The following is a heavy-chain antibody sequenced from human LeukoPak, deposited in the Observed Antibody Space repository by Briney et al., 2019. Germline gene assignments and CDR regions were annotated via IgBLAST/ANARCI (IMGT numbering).Heavy chain of an antibody. V-gene: IGHV1-69*04. CDR3: ARDQAASVVVAATHDGMDV. J-gene: IGHJ6*02. CDR2: IIPILGIA. CDR1: GGTFSSYA. D-gene: IGHD2-15*01. Sequence: SVKVSCKASGGTFSSYAISWVRQAPGQGLEWMGRIIPILGIANYAQKFQGRVTITADKSTSTAYMELSSLRSEDTAVYYRARDQAASVVVAATHDGMDVWGQGTTVTVSS.